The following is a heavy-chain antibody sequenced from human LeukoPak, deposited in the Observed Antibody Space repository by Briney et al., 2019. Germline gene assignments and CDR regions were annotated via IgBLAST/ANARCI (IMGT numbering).Heavy chain of an antibody. CDR3: AKESGYAGGAFDI. D-gene: IGHD5-12*01. CDR2: ISYDGSNK. J-gene: IGHJ3*02. CDR1: GFTFSSYG. Sequence: PGGSLRLSCAASGFTFSSYGMHWVRQAPGKGLEWVAVISYDGSNKYYADSVKGRFTISRDNSKNTLYLQMNSLRAEDTAVYYCAKESGYAGGAFDIWGQGTMVTVSS. V-gene: IGHV3-30*18.